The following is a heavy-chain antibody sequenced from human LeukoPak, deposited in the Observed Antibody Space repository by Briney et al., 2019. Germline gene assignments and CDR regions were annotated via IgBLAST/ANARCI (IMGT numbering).Heavy chain of an antibody. D-gene: IGHD3-10*01. J-gene: IGHJ5*02. CDR3: ARHSGSGSLCGPFVP. CDR2: VYYTGST. Sequence: SETLCPSCSVSGPSVTSGGFYCGSLSQPPGRGLQLLATVYYTGSTYYNPSLRSRATLSTDTTKNQFYLSLRSLIAADTAVYYSARHSGSGSLCGPFVPWGEGTRVTVSS. CDR1: GPSVTSGGFY. V-gene: IGHV4-39*01.